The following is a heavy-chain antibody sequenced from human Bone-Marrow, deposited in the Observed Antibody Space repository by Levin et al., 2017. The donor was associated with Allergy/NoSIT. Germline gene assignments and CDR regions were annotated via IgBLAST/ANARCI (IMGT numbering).Heavy chain of an antibody. J-gene: IGHJ2*01. V-gene: IGHV4-59*08. D-gene: IGHD4-17*01. CDR3: ARHDYGDVDLHYYFDL. CDR2: IAYGTTT. CDR1: SGSVNSHF. Sequence: NSSETLSLTCTFSSGSVNSHFWSWIRQPPGKALEWVGYIAYGTTTNYNPSLQSRVSISVDPSKNQFSLRLSSVTAADTAVYYCARHDYGDVDLHYYFDLWGRGTLVTVSS.